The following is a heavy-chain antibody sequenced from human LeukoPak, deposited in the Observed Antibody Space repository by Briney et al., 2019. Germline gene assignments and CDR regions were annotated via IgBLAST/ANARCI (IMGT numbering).Heavy chain of an antibody. D-gene: IGHD6-19*01. V-gene: IGHV5-51*01. CDR1: GYSFTSYW. Sequence: GESLKISCKGSGYSFTSYWIGWVRQMPGKGLEWTGIIYPGDSDTRYSPSFQGQVTISADKSISTAYLQWSSLKASDTAMYYCARRIAVAGTARAFDIWGQGTMVTVSS. J-gene: IGHJ3*02. CDR2: IYPGDSDT. CDR3: ARRIAVAGTARAFDI.